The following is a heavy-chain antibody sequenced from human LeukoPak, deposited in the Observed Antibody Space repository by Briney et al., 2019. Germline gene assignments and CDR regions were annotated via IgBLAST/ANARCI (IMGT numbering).Heavy chain of an antibody. CDR2: INPNSGGT. Sequence: GASVKVSCKASGYTFTGYYMHWVRQAPGQGLEWMGWINPNSGGTNYAQKFQGRVTMTRDTSISTAYMELSRLRSDDTAVYYCAREVGIVGASDPGHKFDPWGQGTLVTVSS. V-gene: IGHV1-2*02. J-gene: IGHJ5*02. CDR3: AREVGIVGASDPGHKFDP. CDR1: GYTFTGYY. D-gene: IGHD1-26*01.